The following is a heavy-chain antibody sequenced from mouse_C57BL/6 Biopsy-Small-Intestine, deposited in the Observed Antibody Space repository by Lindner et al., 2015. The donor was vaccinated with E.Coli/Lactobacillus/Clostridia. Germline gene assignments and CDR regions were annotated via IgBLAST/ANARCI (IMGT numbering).Heavy chain of an antibody. J-gene: IGHJ4*01. CDR2: INPNSGGT. CDR3: ARDPNDYETRRFDP. D-gene: IGHD2-4*01. Sequence: SVKVSCKASGYTFTAYYIQWVRHAPGQGLEWMGWINPNSGGTNYAQKFQGRVTMTKATSINTAYMELSSLTSDDTAIYYCARDPNDYETRRFDPWGQGTLVTVSS. V-gene: IGHV1-64*01. CDR1: GYTFTAYY.